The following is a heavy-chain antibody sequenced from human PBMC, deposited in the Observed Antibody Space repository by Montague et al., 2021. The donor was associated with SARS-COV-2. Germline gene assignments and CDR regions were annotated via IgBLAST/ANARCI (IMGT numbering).Heavy chain of an antibody. CDR2: IYGVDEE. CDR1: GFSLNTPEVA. CDR3: AHRFAGFFDY. J-gene: IGHJ4*02. Sequence: PELVKPTQTLTLTCTFPGFSLNTPEVAVGWIRQPPGKALEWLALIYGVDEERYGPSLQSRLTITRDTSKSQVVLTMTNMDPVDTATYYCAHRFAGFFDYWGQGILVTVSS. V-gene: IGHV2-5*05.